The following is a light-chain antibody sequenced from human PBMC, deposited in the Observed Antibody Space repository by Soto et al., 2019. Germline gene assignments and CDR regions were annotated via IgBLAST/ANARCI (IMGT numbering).Light chain of an antibody. J-gene: IGLJ1*01. V-gene: IGLV1-47*02. CDR3: VSWDDSLSGLV. Sequence: QSVLTQPPSASGTPGQRVTISCSGRSANIGNNYVCWYQQLPGTAPKLLIYSNNQRPSGVPDRFSDSKSGTSASLAISGLRSEDEADYYCVSWDDSLSGLVFGTGTKGTVL. CDR1: SANIGNNY. CDR2: SNN.